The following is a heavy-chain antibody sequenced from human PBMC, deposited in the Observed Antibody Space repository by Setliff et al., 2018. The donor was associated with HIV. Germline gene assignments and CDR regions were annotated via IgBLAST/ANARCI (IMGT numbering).Heavy chain of an antibody. J-gene: IGHJ5*02. CDR1: GGSISTGVYY. CDR3: ARYRYYYDSSGYGRWFDP. V-gene: IGHV4-61*02. Sequence: PSETLSLTCTVSGGSISTGVYYWSWIRQPADKALEWIGRISASGSTNYNPSLESRVTISVDTSENQFSLRLNSVTAADTAVYYCARYRYYYDSSGYGRWFDPWGQGTLVTVSS. CDR2: ISASGST. D-gene: IGHD3-22*01.